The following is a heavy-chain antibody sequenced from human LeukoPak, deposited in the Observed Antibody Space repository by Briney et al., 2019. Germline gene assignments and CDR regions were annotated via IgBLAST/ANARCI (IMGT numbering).Heavy chain of an antibody. CDR1: GHSISRSDW. CDR2: IFYSGST. Sequence: SETLSLTCDVSGHSISRSDWWGWIRQPPGKGLGWIGYIFYSGSTYYNPSLKSRVTMSIDTSRNQFSLKLSSVTAIDTAVYYCARMRGSMTTANWFDPWGQGTLVTVSS. D-gene: IGHD4-17*01. V-gene: IGHV4-28*01. J-gene: IGHJ5*02. CDR3: ARMRGSMTTANWFDP.